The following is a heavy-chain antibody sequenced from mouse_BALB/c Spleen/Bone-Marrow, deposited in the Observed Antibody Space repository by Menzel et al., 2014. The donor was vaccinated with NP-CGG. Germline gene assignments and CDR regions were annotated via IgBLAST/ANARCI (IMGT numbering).Heavy chain of an antibody. CDR2: INSDGGST. Sequence: EVKLVESGGGLVQFGGSLKLSCAASGFTFSRYGMSWVRQTPDKRLELVAIINSDGGSTYYPDSVKGRFTISRDNAKNTLYLQMSSLKSEDIAMYYCARAYYWGQGTLVTVSA. V-gene: IGHV5-6-3*01. J-gene: IGHJ3*01. D-gene: IGHD2-10*01. CDR1: GFTFSRYG. CDR3: ARAYY.